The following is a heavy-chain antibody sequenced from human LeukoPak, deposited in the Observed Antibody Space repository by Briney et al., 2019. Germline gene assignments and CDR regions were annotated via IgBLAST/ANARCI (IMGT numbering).Heavy chain of an antibody. V-gene: IGHV3-30*02. D-gene: IGHD2-2*02. Sequence: GGSLRLSCAASGFTFSSYGMHWVRQAPGKGLEWVAFIRYDGSNKYYADSVKGRFTISRDNSKNTLYLQMNSLRAEDTAVYYCAKDWGRYCSSTSCYTRAFDIWGQGTMVTVSS. J-gene: IGHJ3*02. CDR2: IRYDGSNK. CDR1: GFTFSSYG. CDR3: AKDWGRYCSSTSCYTRAFDI.